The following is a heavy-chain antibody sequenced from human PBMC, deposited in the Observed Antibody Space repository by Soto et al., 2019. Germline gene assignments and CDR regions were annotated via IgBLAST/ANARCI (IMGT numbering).Heavy chain of an antibody. V-gene: IGHV3-30-3*01. CDR1: GFTFSSYA. CDR3: ASVWGSYRYPGHY. CDR2: ISYDGSNK. Sequence: PAGSLRLSCAASGFTFSSYAMHWVRQAPGKGLEWVAVISYDGSNKYYADSVKGRFTISRDNSKNTLYLQMNSLRAEDTAVYYCASVWGSYRYPGHYWGQGTLVTVSS. J-gene: IGHJ4*02. D-gene: IGHD3-16*02.